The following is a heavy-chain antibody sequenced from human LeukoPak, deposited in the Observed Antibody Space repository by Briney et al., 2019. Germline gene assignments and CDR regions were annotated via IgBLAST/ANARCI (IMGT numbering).Heavy chain of an antibody. CDR2: MNSDGSST. CDR1: GFTFSSYW. V-gene: IGHV3-74*01. J-gene: IGHJ6*04. CDR3: ARAEGIAVAGNYYYGMDV. D-gene: IGHD6-19*01. Sequence: PGGSLRLSCAASGFTFSSYWMHWVRQAPGKGLVWVSRMNSDGSSTSYADSVKGRFTISRDNAKNTLYLQMNSLRAEDTAVYYCARAEGIAVAGNYYYGMDVWGKGTTVTVSS.